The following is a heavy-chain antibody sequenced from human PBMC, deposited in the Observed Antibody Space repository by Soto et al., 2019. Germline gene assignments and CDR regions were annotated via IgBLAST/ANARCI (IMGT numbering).Heavy chain of an antibody. D-gene: IGHD5-12*01. CDR2: IYWDDDK. CDR1: GFSLSTSGVG. CDR3: AHVYGGYDNFDY. V-gene: IGHV2-5*02. J-gene: IGHJ4*02. Sequence: QITLKESGPTLVKPAETLTLTCTFSGFSLSTSGVGVGWIRQPPGKALEWLALIYWDDDKRYSPSLKSRLTITKDTSKNQVVLTMTNMDPVDTATYYCAHVYGGYDNFDYWGQGTLVTVSS.